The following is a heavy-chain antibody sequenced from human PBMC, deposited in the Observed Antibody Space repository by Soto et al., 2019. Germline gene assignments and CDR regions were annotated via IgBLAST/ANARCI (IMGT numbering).Heavy chain of an antibody. Sequence: GGTFSSYAISWVRQAPGQGLEWMGGIIPIFGTANYAQKFQGRVTITADKSTSTAYMELSSLRSEDTAVYYCARVNSGSPGYMDVWGQGTTVTVSS. CDR2: IIPIFGTA. CDR1: GGTFSSYA. CDR3: ARVNSGSPGYMDV. J-gene: IGHJ6*02. D-gene: IGHD1-26*01. V-gene: IGHV1-69*06.